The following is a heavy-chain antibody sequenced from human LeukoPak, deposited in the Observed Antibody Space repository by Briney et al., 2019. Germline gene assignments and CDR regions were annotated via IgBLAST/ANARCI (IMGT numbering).Heavy chain of an antibody. CDR2: IRQDGSES. CDR1: GFTFSTYW. CDR3: ARVAVMYYYYMEV. Sequence: PGGSLRLSCAASGFTFSTYWMSWVRQAPGKGLEWLANIRQDGSESYYVDSVKGRFTISRDNAKNSLYLQMSSLRAEDTAVYYCARVAVMYYYYMEVWGKGTTVTVSS. D-gene: IGHD4-11*01. V-gene: IGHV3-7*01. J-gene: IGHJ6*03.